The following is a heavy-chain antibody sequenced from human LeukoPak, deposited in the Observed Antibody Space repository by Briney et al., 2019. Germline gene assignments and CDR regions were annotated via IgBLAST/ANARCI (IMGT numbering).Heavy chain of an antibody. CDR2: ISGSGGST. Sequence: SCKASGGTFSSYAMSWVRQAPGKGLEWVSAISGSGGSTYYADSVKGRFTISRDNSKNTLYLQMNSLRAEDTAVYYCAKVHYDSSGYYGYYFDYWGQGTLVTVSS. J-gene: IGHJ4*02. D-gene: IGHD3-22*01. CDR1: GGTFSSYA. V-gene: IGHV3-23*01. CDR3: AKVHYDSSGYYGYYFDY.